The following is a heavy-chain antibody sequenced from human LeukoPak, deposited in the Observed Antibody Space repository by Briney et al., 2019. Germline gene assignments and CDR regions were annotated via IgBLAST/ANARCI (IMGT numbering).Heavy chain of an antibody. J-gene: IGHJ4*02. CDR3: AKDQSRGYDYVWGSYDY. Sequence: QAGGSLRLSCAASGFTFSSYGMHWVRQAPGKGLEWVAFIRYDGSNKYYADSVKGRFTISRDNSKNTLYLQMNSRRAEDTAVYYCAKDQSRGYDYVWGSYDYWGQGTLVTVSS. V-gene: IGHV3-30*02. CDR2: IRYDGSNK. CDR1: GFTFSSYG. D-gene: IGHD3-16*01.